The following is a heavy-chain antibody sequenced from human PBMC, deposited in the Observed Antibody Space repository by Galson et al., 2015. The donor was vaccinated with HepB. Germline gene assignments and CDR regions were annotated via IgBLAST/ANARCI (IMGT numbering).Heavy chain of an antibody. CDR2: ISGSGGST. CDR3: ARDPSSGWYEYWFDP. D-gene: IGHD6-19*01. CDR1: GFTFSSYA. Sequence: SLRLSCAASGFTFSSYAMSWVRQAPGKGLEWVSAISGSGGSTYYADSVKGRFTISRDNSKNTLYLQMNSLRAEDTAVYYCARDPSSGWYEYWFDPWGQGTLVTVSS. V-gene: IGHV3-23*01. J-gene: IGHJ5*02.